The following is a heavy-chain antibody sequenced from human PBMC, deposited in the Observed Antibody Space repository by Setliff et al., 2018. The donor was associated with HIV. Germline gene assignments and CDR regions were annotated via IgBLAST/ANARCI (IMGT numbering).Heavy chain of an antibody. Sequence: ASVKVSCKASGYTFSSFAISWVRQAPGQGLEWMAWISAYNGNTNYAQRLQGRVTITTDESTSTAYMELSSLRSEDTAVYYCATYPGSGYDYYFDYWGQGTLVTVSS. CDR1: GYTFSSFA. CDR2: ISAYNGNT. CDR3: ATYPGSGYDYYFDY. J-gene: IGHJ4*02. V-gene: IGHV1-18*01. D-gene: IGHD3-3*01.